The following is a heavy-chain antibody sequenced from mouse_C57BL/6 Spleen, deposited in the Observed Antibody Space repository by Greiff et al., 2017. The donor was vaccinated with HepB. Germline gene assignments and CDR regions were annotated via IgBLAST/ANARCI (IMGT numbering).Heavy chain of an antibody. V-gene: IGHV1-50*01. D-gene: IGHD2-5*01. CDR3: ARSGSNSWFAY. CDR2: IDPSDSYT. CDR1: GYTFTSYW. J-gene: IGHJ3*01. Sequence: QVQLQQPGAELVKPGASVKLSCKASGYTFTSYWMQWVKQRPGQGLEWIGEIDPSDSYTNYNQKFKGKATLTVDTSSSTAYMQLSSLTSEDSAVYYCARSGSNSWFAYWGQGTLVTVSA.